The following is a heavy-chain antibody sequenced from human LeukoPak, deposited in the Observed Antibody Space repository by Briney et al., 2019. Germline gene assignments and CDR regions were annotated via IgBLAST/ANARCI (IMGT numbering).Heavy chain of an antibody. V-gene: IGHV4-59*08. CDR1: GASITTYY. J-gene: IGHJ4*02. CDR2: IHYSGST. CDR3: ARLDGNWNYFDY. D-gene: IGHD1-20*01. Sequence: SETLSLTCSVSGASITTYYWSWIRQPPGKGLEWIAYIHYSGSTSYNPSLKSRLTISLDTSKNQFSLKLSSVNAADTAVYHCARLDGNWNYFDYWGQRSLVSVSS.